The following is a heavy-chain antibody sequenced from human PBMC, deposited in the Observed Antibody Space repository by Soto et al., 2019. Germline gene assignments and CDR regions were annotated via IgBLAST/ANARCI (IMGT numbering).Heavy chain of an antibody. CDR2: TYYRSKWYN. V-gene: IGHV6-1*01. J-gene: IGHJ6*02. Sequence: SQTLSLTCAISGDSVSSDSAAWNWVRQSPSRGLKWLGRTYYRSKWYNDYAVSVNGRITINPNTSKNNFSLQLNYVTPEDTAVNYCVISRVFIAVAGMATYYYYYGMDVWGRGTTVTVSS. CDR3: VISRVFIAVAGMATYYYYYGMDV. D-gene: IGHD6-19*01. CDR1: GDSVSSDSAA.